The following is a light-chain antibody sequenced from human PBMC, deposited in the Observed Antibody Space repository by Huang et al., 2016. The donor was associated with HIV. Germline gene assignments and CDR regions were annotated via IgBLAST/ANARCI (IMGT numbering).Light chain of an antibody. Sequence: IQLTQSPSSLSASVGDRVAINCRASQGISNDLAWYQQKPGKATNLLLFGASTLESGVPSRFSGSGSGTDITLTISSLQPVDFATYYGQQLHTYPFTFGGGTKVDI. CDR3: QQLHTYPFT. CDR1: QGISND. CDR2: GAS. V-gene: IGKV1-9*01. J-gene: IGKJ4*01.